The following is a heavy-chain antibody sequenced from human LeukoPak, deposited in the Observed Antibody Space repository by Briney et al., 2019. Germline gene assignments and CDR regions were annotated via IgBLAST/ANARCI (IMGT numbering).Heavy chain of an antibody. CDR2: INHSGST. J-gene: IGHJ4*02. CDR1: SGSFSGYY. D-gene: IGHD3-16*02. CDR3: ARGNGQYDYVWGSYRPFDY. V-gene: IGHV4-34*01. Sequence: PSETLSLTCAVYSGSFSGYYWSWIRQPPGKGLEWIGEINHSGSTNYNPSLKSRVTISVDTSKNQFSLKLSSVPAADTAVYYCARGNGQYDYVWGSYRPFDYWGQGTLVTVSS.